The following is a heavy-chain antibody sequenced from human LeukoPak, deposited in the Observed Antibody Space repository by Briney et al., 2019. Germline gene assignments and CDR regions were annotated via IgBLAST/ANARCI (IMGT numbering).Heavy chain of an antibody. CDR2: ISSSSSYI. J-gene: IGHJ5*02. D-gene: IGHD1-26*01. CDR1: GFTFSSYS. Sequence: PGGSLRLSXAASGFTFSSYSMNWVRQAPGKGLEWVSSISSSSSYIYYADSVKGRFTISRDNAKNSLYLQMNSLRAEDTAVYYCASLTGGSYDWFDPWGQGTLVTVSS. CDR3: ASLTGGSYDWFDP. V-gene: IGHV3-21*01.